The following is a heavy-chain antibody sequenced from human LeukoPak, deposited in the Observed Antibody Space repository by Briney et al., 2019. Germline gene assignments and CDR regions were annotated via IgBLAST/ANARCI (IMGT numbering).Heavy chain of an antibody. CDR3: ARDDRYSGYDYDY. CDR1: GFTFSNYS. Sequence: ASVKVSCKTSGFTFSNYSICWVRQAPGQGLEWMGWVSGYNGHTNYAQNLQGRVTMTTDTSTSTAYMELRSLRSDDTAVYYCARDDRYSGYDYDYWGQGTLVTVSS. CDR2: VSGYNGHT. D-gene: IGHD5-12*01. V-gene: IGHV1-18*01. J-gene: IGHJ4*02.